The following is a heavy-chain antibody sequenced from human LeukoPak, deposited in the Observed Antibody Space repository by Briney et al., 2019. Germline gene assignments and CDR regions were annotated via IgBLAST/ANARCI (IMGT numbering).Heavy chain of an antibody. V-gene: IGHV3-21*01. CDR3: ARGVDTAMILWSAFDI. J-gene: IGHJ3*02. CDR1: GFTFSHYS. Sequence: GGSLRLSCTASGFTFSHYSMDWVRQAPGKGLEWVSSISTSSSYIYYADSLKGRFTISRDNARNSLYLQMNSLRAEDTAVYYCARGVDTAMILWSAFDIWGQGTMVTVSS. D-gene: IGHD5-18*01. CDR2: ISTSSSYI.